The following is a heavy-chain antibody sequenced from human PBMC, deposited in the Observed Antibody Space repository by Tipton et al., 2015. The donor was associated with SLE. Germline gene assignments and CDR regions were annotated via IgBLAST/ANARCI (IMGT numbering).Heavy chain of an antibody. CDR1: GFTFSSYA. D-gene: IGHD3-10*01. J-gene: IGHJ4*02. V-gene: IGHV3-23*01. CDR2: ISGSGGST. CDR3: ARAEGSGSYYDFDY. Sequence: GSLRLSCAASGFTFSSYAMSWVRQAPGKGLEWVSAISGSGGSTYYADSVKGRFTISRDNSKNTLYLQMNSLRAEDTAVYYCARAEGSGSYYDFDYWGQGTLVTVSS.